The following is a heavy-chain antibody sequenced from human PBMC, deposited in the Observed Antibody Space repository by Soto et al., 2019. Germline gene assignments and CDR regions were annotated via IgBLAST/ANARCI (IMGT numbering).Heavy chain of an antibody. CDR2: IDPSDSYT. Sequence: PGESLKISCKGSGYSFTSYWISGVRQMPGKGLEWMGRIDPSDSYTNYSPSLKSRVTISVDTSKNQFSLKLSSVTAADTAVYYCARLRIAAADKNTYYYYGMDVWGQGTTVTVSS. CDR1: GYSFTSYW. CDR3: ARLRIAAADKNTYYYYGMDV. D-gene: IGHD6-13*01. J-gene: IGHJ6*02. V-gene: IGHV5-10-1*01.